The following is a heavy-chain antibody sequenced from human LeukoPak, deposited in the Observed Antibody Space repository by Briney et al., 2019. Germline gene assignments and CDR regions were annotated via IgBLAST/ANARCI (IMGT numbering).Heavy chain of an antibody. D-gene: IGHD2-15*01. Sequence: GGSLRLSCAASGFTFSSYGMHWVRQAPGKGLEWVADIWNDGSNKYYADAVKGRFTISRDNSKNTLYLQMNSLRAEDTAVYYCARDVVVVVAAGEVNWFDPWGQGTLVTVSS. CDR2: IWNDGSNK. V-gene: IGHV3-33*01. CDR1: GFTFSSYG. J-gene: IGHJ5*02. CDR3: ARDVVVVVAAGEVNWFDP.